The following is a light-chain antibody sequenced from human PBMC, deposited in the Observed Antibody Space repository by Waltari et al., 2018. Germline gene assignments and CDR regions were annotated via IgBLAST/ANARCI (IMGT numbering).Light chain of an antibody. CDR2: DAS. CDR1: QSGASSH. Sequence: ETVLTQSPGTLSLWIGERATLSCRASQSGASSHLAWYQQKPGQAPRLLIYDASRGATRIPDRFSGSGSCTGFTLTITRLEPEDFAVYYCQQYGNPPRTFGQGTDVEIK. CDR3: QQYGNPPRT. J-gene: IGKJ1*01. V-gene: IGKV3-20*01.